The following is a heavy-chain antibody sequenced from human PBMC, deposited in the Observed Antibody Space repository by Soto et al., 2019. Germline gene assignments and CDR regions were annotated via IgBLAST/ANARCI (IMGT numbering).Heavy chain of an antibody. Sequence: PSETLSLTCTVSGGSISSGGYYWSWIRQHPGKGLEWIGYIYYSGSTYCNPSLKSRVTISVDTSKNQFSLKLSSVTAADTAVYYCARVSSGYWSDAFDIWGQGTMVTVSS. D-gene: IGHD3-22*01. CDR3: ARVSSGYWSDAFDI. CDR1: GGSISSGGYY. CDR2: IYYSGST. J-gene: IGHJ3*02. V-gene: IGHV4-31*03.